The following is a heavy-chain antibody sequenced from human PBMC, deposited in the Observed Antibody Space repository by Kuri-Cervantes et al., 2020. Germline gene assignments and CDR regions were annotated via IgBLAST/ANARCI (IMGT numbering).Heavy chain of an antibody. Sequence: GESLKISCVISGFSISNIWMSWVRQAPGKGLEWVANIQKDGSEKKYVDSVKGRFTISRDNAKNSLYLQMNSLRAEDTAVYYCASDYGDKGDYWGQGTLVTVSS. V-gene: IGHV3-7*04. CDR3: ASDYGDKGDY. D-gene: IGHD4-23*01. J-gene: IGHJ4*02. CDR1: GFSISNIW. CDR2: IQKDGSEK.